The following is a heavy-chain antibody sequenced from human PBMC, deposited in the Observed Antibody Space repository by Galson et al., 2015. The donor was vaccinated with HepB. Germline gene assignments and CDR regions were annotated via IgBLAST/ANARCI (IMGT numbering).Heavy chain of an antibody. Sequence: SVKVSCKASGYTFTSYGISWVRQAPGQGLEWMGWISAYNGNTNYAQKLQGRVTMTTDTSTSTAYMELRSLRSDDTAVYYCARLEEYLGSPGGMDVWGQGTTVTVSS. J-gene: IGHJ6*02. CDR1: GYTFTSYG. CDR3: ARLEEYLGSPGGMDV. CDR2: ISAYNGNT. V-gene: IGHV1-18*01. D-gene: IGHD3-16*01.